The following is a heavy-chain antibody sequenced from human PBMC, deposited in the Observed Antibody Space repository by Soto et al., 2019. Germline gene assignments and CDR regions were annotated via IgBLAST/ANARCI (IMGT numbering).Heavy chain of an antibody. CDR3: GRGRSGQIVVFY. D-gene: IGHD1-26*01. CDR1: GYTFTGHY. J-gene: IGHJ4*02. V-gene: IGHV1-2*02. Sequence: ASVKVSCKASGYTFTGHYIHWVRQAPEQGPEWMGEIGPESGATRYAQKFQGRVTMTREMSITTVYMELNNLSPDDTAVYYCGRGRSGQIVVFYWGQGTPVTVYS. CDR2: IGPESGAT.